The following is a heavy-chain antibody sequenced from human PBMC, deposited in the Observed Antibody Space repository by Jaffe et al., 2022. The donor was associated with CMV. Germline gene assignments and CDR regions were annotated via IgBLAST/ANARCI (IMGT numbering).Heavy chain of an antibody. J-gene: IGHJ6*02. V-gene: IGHV3-9*01. CDR3: AKDIWPPRYCSGGSCYATAGYYGMDV. CDR2: ISWNSGSI. Sequence: EVQLVESGGGLVQPGRSLRLSCAASGFTFDDYAMHWVRQAPGKGLEWVSGISWNSGSIGYADSVKGRFTISRDNAKNSLYLQMNSLRAEDTALYYCAKDIWPPRYCSGGSCYATAGYYGMDVWGQGTTVTVSS. CDR1: GFTFDDYA. D-gene: IGHD2-15*01.